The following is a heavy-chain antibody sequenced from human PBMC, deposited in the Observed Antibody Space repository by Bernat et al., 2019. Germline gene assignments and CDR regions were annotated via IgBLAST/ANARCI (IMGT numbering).Heavy chain of an antibody. CDR3: AKAPHDYGADNWYDP. CDR1: GFTFSSYA. J-gene: IGHJ5*02. Sequence: EVQLVESGGGLVQPGGSLRLSCAASGFTFSSYAMTWVRQAPGKGLEWVSNIRGSGGTTYYADSVKGRFTISRDNSKSTLYLQMNSLRVEDTAVYYCAKAPHDYGADNWYDPWGQGTLVTVSS. CDR2: IRGSGGTT. V-gene: IGHV3-23*04. D-gene: IGHD4-17*01.